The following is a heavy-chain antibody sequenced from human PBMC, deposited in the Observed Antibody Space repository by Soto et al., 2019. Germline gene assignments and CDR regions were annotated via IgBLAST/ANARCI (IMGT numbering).Heavy chain of an antibody. CDR2: IKQGGSEK. CDR3: ARAHGYTSASNSCFNRMNF. J-gene: IGHJ6*02. CDR1: GFTFSSYW. D-gene: IGHD6-25*01. V-gene: IGHV3-7*03. Sequence: GGSLRLSCAASGFTFSSYWMNWVRQAPGKGLEWVANIKQGGSEKYYVDSVKGRFTISRDNAKNSLFLQMNSLRAEDTAVYYCARAHGYTSASNSCFNRMNFWGHGTTVIVSS.